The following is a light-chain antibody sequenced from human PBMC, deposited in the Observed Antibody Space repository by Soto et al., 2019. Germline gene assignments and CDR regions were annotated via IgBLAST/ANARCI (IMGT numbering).Light chain of an antibody. V-gene: IGKV1-5*03. CDR3: QQSNSYSWT. CDR2: KAS. Sequence: DIQMTQSPSTLSASVGDRVTITCRASQSISTWLAWYQQKPGKAPKLLISKASSLESGVPLRSSGSGSGTKFTLTISRLQPDDFATYYCQQSNSYSWTFGQGTKVEIK. J-gene: IGKJ1*01. CDR1: QSISTW.